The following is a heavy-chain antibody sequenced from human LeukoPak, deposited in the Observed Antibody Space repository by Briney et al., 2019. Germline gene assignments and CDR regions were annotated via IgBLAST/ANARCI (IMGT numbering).Heavy chain of an antibody. J-gene: IGHJ4*02. Sequence: SETLSLTCAVDGGSFSGYYWSWIRQPPGKGLEWIGEINHSGSTNYNPSLKSRVTISVDTSKNQFSLKLSSVTAADTAVYYCARGPTYYYDSSGYYPFDYWGQGTLVTVSS. CDR2: INHSGST. D-gene: IGHD3-22*01. V-gene: IGHV4-34*01. CDR1: GGSFSGYY. CDR3: ARGPTYYYDSSGYYPFDY.